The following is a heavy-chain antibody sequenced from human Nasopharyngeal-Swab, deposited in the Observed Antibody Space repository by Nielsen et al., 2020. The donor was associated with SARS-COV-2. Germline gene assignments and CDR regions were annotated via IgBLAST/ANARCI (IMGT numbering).Heavy chain of an antibody. CDR2: IPTDDNPT. V-gene: IGHV3-74*01. CDR3: TRDLNHKIDY. J-gene: IGHJ4*02. CDR1: GFTLSNFV. D-gene: IGHD1-14*01. Sequence: GESLKISCVASGFTLSNFVMHWVRQVPGEGLVWVSRIPTDDNPTTYADSVKGRFTISRDGARNTLYLQMNSLRAEDTALYYCTRDLNHKIDYWGQGTLVTVSS.